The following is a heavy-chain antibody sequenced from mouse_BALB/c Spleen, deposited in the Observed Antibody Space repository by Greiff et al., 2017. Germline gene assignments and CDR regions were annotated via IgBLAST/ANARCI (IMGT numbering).Heavy chain of an antibody. J-gene: IGHJ3*01. CDR2: IYPGEGST. CDR3: ARREGNYFAY. Sequence: QVQLQQPGPELVKPGASVKISCKASGYTFTRYDINWVKQRPGQGLEWIGWIYPGEGSTKYNEKFKGKATLTADKSSSTAYMQLRSLTSENSAVYCCARREGNYFAYWGQGTLVTVSA. CDR1: GYTFTRYD. V-gene: IGHV1S56*01. D-gene: IGHD2-1*01.